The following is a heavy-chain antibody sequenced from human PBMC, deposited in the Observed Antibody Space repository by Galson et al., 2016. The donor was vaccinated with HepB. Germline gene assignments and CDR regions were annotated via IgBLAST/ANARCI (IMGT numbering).Heavy chain of an antibody. CDR1: GFIFRTYG. V-gene: IGHV3-33*06. CDR2: IRNDGTNR. Sequence: SLRLSCAASGFIFRTYGMHWVRQAPGKGLEWVAVIRNDGTNRYYAASVKGRVTISRDNSNNTLYLQMNSLRAEDTAVYYCAKSRNSGTWYYSDYWGQGTLGTVSS. J-gene: IGHJ4*02. CDR3: AKSRNSGTWYYSDY. D-gene: IGHD1-14*01.